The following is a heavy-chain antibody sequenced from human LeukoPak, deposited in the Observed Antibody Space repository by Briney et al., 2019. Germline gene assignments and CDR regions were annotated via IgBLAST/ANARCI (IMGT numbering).Heavy chain of an antibody. J-gene: IGHJ4*02. Sequence: GGSLRLSCTASGFTISSNYMMWVRQAPGKGLEWVSVIYTGGTTYYADSVKGRFTISRDNSKNTLSLQMNSLRSEDTAVYYCACRDGYNFGYWGRGTLVSVSS. CDR2: IYTGGTT. V-gene: IGHV3-66*01. CDR1: GFTISSNY. D-gene: IGHD5-24*01. CDR3: ACRDGYNFGY.